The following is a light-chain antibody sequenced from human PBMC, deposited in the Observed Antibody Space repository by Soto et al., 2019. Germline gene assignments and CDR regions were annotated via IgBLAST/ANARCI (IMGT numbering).Light chain of an antibody. V-gene: IGKV1-33*01. J-gene: IGKJ3*01. Sequence: DIQMTQSPSSLSASVGDRVTITCQASQDISNYLNWYQQKPGKAPKLLIYDASNLETGVPSRFSGSGSGTDFTFTISSLHPEDIATYYCQQYDNLPTFTFGPGTKVDIX. CDR1: QDISNY. CDR3: QQYDNLPTFT. CDR2: DAS.